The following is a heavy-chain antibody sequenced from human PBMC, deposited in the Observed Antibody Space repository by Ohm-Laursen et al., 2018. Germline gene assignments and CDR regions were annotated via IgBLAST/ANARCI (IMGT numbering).Heavy chain of an antibody. Sequence: SDTLSLTCPVSGGSISSYYWSWIRQPPGKGLEWIGYIYYSGSTYYNPSLKSRVTISVDTSKNQFSLKLSSVTAADTAVYYCARDPSDSSVFDIWGQGTMVTVSS. D-gene: IGHD3-22*01. CDR2: IYYSGST. J-gene: IGHJ3*02. V-gene: IGHV4-59*06. CDR3: ARDPSDSSVFDI. CDR1: GGSISSYY.